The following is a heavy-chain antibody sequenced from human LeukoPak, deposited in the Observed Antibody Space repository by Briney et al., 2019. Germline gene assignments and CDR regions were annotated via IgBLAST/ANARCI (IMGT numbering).Heavy chain of an antibody. J-gene: IGHJ4*02. CDR2: IQNDGSSK. D-gene: IGHD5-24*01. Sequence: GGSLRLSCAASGFTFNNYGMHWVRQAPGKGLEWVAFIQNDGSSKYYADSVKGRFTISRDNSKNTLHLQMDSLRAEDTAVYYCARGGDGYSTFDYWGQGTLVTVSS. CDR1: GFTFNNYG. CDR3: ARGGDGYSTFDY. V-gene: IGHV3-30*02.